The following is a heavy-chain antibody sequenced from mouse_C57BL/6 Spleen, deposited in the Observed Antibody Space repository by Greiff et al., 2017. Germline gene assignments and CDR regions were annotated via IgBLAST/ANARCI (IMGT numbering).Heavy chain of an antibody. CDR2: IDPSDSYT. CDR1: GFNIKNTY. CDR3: ALITTVEGYYAMDY. Sequence: QVQLQQSVAELVRPGASVKLSCTASGFNIKNTYMHWVKQRPGQGLEWIGEIDPSDSYTNYNQKIKGKATLTVDTSSSTAYMQLSSLTSEDSAVYYCALITTVEGYYAMDYWGQGTSVTVSS. V-gene: IGHV1-50*01. D-gene: IGHD1-1*01. J-gene: IGHJ4*01.